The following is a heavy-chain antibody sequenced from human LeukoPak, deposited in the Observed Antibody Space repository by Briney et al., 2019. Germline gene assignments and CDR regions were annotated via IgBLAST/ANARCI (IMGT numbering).Heavy chain of an antibody. CDR1: GFTFSSYA. CDR3: AREGGYYPQEGYFDL. V-gene: IGHV3-30-3*01. J-gene: IGHJ2*01. D-gene: IGHD3-22*01. CDR2: ISYDGSNK. Sequence: GSLRLSCAASGFTFSSYAMHWVRQAPGKGLEWVAVISYDGSNKYYADSVKGRFTISRDNSKNTLYLQMNSLRAEDTAVYYCAREGGYYPQEGYFDLWGRGTLVTVSS.